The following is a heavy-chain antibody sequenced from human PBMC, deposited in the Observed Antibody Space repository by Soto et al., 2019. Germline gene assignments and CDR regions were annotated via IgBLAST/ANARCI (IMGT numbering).Heavy chain of an antibody. Sequence: QVQLVQSGAEVKKPGASVRVSCKASGYTFTSYGISWVRQAPGQGLEWMGWISGYNGNTNYAQKLQVRVTMTKDTSTSTANMELRSLRYDDTAVYYCASGYCSGGSCYTGWFDPWGQVTLVTVSS. CDR3: ASGYCSGGSCYTGWFDP. J-gene: IGHJ5*02. V-gene: IGHV1-18*01. CDR1: GYTFTSYG. D-gene: IGHD2-15*01. CDR2: ISGYNGNT.